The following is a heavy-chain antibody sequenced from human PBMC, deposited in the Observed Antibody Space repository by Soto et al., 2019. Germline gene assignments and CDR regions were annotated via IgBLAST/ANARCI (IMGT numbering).Heavy chain of an antibody. CDR2: IYYSGST. CDR1: GGSIRSGGNS. CDR3: ARGVLRTFDY. Sequence: QVQLQESGPGLVKPSQTLSLTCTVSGGSIRSGGNSWSWIRQHSGKGLEWIGYIYYSGSTYYNPSRQSRLPISLDTSKNPFSPKLSSVTAADTAVYYCARGVLRTFDYWGQGTLVTVSS. V-gene: IGHV4-31*03. J-gene: IGHJ4*02.